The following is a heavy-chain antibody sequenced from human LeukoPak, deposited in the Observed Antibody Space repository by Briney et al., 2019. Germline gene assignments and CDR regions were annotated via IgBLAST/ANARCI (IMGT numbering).Heavy chain of an antibody. CDR1: GGSISSSSYY. D-gene: IGHD3-9*01. V-gene: IGHV4-39*01. CDR3: ARLLSRYFDVLTGFQTTYYFDY. J-gene: IGHJ4*02. CDR2: TYYSGNT. Sequence: PSETLSLTCTVSGGSISSSSYYWVWIRQPPGKGLEWIGGTYYSGNTYYNPSLKSRVTVSVDTSKNQFSLKLSSVTAADTAVYYCARLLSRYFDVLTGFQTTYYFDYWGQGTLVTVSS.